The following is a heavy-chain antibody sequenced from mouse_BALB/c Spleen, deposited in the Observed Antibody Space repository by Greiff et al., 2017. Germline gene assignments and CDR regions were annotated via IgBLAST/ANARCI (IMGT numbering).Heavy chain of an antibody. CDR1: GYAFTNYW. V-gene: IGHV1-63*01. Sequence: VQLQQSGAELVRPGTSVKISCKASGYAFTNYWLGWVKQRPGHGLEWIGDIYPGSGNTYYNEKFKGKATLTADKSSSTAYMQLSSLTSEDSAVYFCARGGVLRPPYYFDYWGQGTTLTVSS. J-gene: IGHJ2*01. D-gene: IGHD1-2*01. CDR3: ARGGVLRPPYYFDY. CDR2: IYPGSGNT.